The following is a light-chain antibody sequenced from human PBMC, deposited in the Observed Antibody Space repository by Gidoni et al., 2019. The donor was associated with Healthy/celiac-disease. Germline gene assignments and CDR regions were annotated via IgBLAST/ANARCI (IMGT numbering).Light chain of an antibody. Sequence: DIQMTQSPSTLSASVGDRLPLTCRASQSISSWLSWYQQKPGKAPKLLLYKASSVESGVPSRFRGSGSGTEFTLTISRLQHDDFATYCCQQDNSYRYTFGQGTKLEIK. CDR2: KAS. CDR1: QSISSW. V-gene: IGKV1-5*03. J-gene: IGKJ2*01. CDR3: QQDNSYRYT.